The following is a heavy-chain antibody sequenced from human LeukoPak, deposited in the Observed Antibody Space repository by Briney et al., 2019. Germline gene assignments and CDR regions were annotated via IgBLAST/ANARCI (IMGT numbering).Heavy chain of an antibody. V-gene: IGHV4-31*03. CDR3: ARQTTQGIVVVPAAISA. D-gene: IGHD2-2*02. Sequence: SQTLSLTCTVSGGSISSGGYYWSWIRQHPGKGLEGIGYIYYSGSTYHNPSLKSRGTISVDTSKNQFSLKLSSVTAADTAVYYCARQTTQGIVVVPAAISAWGQGTLVTVSS. J-gene: IGHJ5*02. CDR2: IYYSGST. CDR1: GGSISSGGYY.